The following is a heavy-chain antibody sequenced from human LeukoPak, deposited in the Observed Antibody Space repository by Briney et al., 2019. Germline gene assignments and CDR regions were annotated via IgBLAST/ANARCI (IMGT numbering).Heavy chain of an antibody. CDR1: GFTFSSYG. J-gene: IGHJ4*02. Sequence: PGGSLRLSCAASGFTFSSYGMHWVRQAPGKGLEWVAVIWYDGSNKYYADSVKGRFTISRDNSKKTLFLQMNSLRAEDTAVYYCAKARGSSWRQGDYWGQGTLVTVSS. CDR3: AKARGSSWRQGDY. D-gene: IGHD6-13*01. CDR2: IWYDGSNK. V-gene: IGHV3-33*06.